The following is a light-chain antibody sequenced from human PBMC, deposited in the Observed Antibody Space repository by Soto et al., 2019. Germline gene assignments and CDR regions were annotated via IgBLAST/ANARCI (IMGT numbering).Light chain of an antibody. CDR3: MQALQTPT. J-gene: IGKJ4*01. CDR1: QSLLHSDGNNY. Sequence: IVMTQSPLSLPVTPGEPASISCRSSQSLLHSDGNNYMGWYLQKPGHSPQLLIYLGSNRASGVPDRFSGSGSGTDFTLKISRVEAEDVGVYYCMQALQTPTFGGGTKVEIK. V-gene: IGKV2-28*01. CDR2: LGS.